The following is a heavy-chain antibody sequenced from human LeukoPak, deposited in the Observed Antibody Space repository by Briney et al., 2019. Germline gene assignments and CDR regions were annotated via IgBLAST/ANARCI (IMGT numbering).Heavy chain of an antibody. J-gene: IGHJ5*02. D-gene: IGHD3-10*01. CDR2: IYTSGSI. CDR1: GGSISSYY. Sequence: SETLSLTCTVSGGSISSYYWSWIRQPAGKGLEWIGRIYTSGSINYNPSLKSRVTMSVDTSKNQFSLKLSSVTAADTAVYYCARDVGQVRGVIPYYNWFDPWGQGTLVTVSS. CDR3: ARDVGQVRGVIPYYNWFDP. V-gene: IGHV4-4*07.